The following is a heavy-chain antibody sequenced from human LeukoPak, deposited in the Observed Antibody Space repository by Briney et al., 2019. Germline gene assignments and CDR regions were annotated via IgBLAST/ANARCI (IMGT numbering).Heavy chain of an antibody. CDR3: ARGGSYLSAFDI. D-gene: IGHD1-26*01. Sequence: PGGSLRLSCAASGFTFSSYVMSWVRQAPGKGLEWVSAIRGSGGSTYYADCVKGRFTISRDNSKNTLYLQMNSLRAEDTAVYYCARGGSYLSAFDIWGQGTMVTVSS. CDR1: GFTFSSYV. V-gene: IGHV3-23*01. J-gene: IGHJ3*02. CDR2: IRGSGGST.